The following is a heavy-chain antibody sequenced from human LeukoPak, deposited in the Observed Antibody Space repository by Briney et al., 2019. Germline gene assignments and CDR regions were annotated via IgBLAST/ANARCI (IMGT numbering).Heavy chain of an antibody. CDR3: DRGGSSSTWYYDFDY. Sequence: GRSLRLSCAASGFTFSTYAMNWVRQAPGKGLEWVAVISYDGNNKYYADSVKGRFTISRDNSKNTLYVQMNSLRAEDTAAYDCDRGGSSSTWYYDFDYWGQGTMVTVSS. V-gene: IGHV3-30-3*01. J-gene: IGHJ4*01. CDR2: ISYDGNNK. D-gene: IGHD6-13*01. CDR1: GFTFSTYA.